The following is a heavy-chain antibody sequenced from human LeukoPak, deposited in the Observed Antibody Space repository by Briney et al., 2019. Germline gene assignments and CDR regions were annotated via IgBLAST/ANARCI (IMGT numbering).Heavy chain of an antibody. D-gene: IGHD3-10*01. J-gene: IGHJ6*04. V-gene: IGHV1-69*13. CDR3: ARDSHGYYYGSGSYPPGGYYYGMDV. Sequence: EASVKLSCAASGGTFSSYAISWVRQAPGQGLEWMGGIIPIFGTANYAQTFKGRVTITADESTSTAYMELSSLRSEDTAVYYCARDSHGYYYGSGSYPPGGYYYGMDVWGKGTTVTVSS. CDR1: GGTFSSYA. CDR2: IIPIFGTA.